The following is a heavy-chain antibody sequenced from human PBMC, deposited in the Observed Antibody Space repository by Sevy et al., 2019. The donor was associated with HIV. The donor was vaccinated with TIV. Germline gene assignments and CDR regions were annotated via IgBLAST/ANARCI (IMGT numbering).Heavy chain of an antibody. J-gene: IGHJ4*02. CDR3: AQDPYAWRGFDY. V-gene: IGHV1-3*01. CDR2: LNPGNGNT. Sequence: ASVKVSCKASGYTFNTFTIHWLRQAPGQSLVWMGWLNPGNGNTKSAQHFRGRVTITRDTSARTAYLELTGLTSEDTAVYFCAQDPYAWRGFDYWGQGTLITVSS. CDR1: GYTFNTFT. D-gene: IGHD1-1*01.